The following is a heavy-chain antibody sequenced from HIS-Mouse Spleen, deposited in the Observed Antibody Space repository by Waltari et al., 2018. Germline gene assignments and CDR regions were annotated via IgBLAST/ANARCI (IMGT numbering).Heavy chain of an antibody. CDR1: GGSISSYS. D-gene: IGHD3-22*01. J-gene: IGHJ3*02. CDR2: IYTSGST. V-gene: IGHV4-4*07. CDR3: ARRLPNRPNYYDSSGYYYGAFDI. Sequence: QVQLQESGPGLVKPSETLSLTCTVSGGSISSYSWSWIRPPAGQGLEWIGRIYTSGSTNYNPSLKSRVTMSVDTSKNQFSLKLSSVTAADTAVYYCARRLPNRPNYYDSSGYYYGAFDIWGQGTMVTVSS.